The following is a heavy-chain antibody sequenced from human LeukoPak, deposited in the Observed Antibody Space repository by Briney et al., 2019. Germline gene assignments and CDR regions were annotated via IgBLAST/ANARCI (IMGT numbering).Heavy chain of an antibody. CDR3: ARAGQLVKWWFDP. Sequence: PGGSLRLSCAASGFTFSSYWMSWVRQAPGKGLEWVANIKQDGSEKYYVDSVKGRFTISRDNAKNSLYLQMNSLRAEDTAVYYCARAGQLVKWWFDPWGQGTLVTVSS. V-gene: IGHV3-7*01. D-gene: IGHD6-13*01. J-gene: IGHJ5*02. CDR1: GFTFSSYW. CDR2: IKQDGSEK.